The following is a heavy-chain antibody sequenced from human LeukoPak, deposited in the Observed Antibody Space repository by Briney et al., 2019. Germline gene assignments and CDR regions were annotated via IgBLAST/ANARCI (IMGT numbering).Heavy chain of an antibody. V-gene: IGHV1-3*01. J-gene: IGHJ4*02. CDR1: GYTFTTYA. D-gene: IGHD4-17*01. CDR3: AHLLDYGDNRLDF. Sequence: ASVKVSCKASGYTFTTYAIHWVRQAPGQRLEWMGWINAADNTKYSQKFQGRVTFTRDTSASTAYMELSSLRSEDTAIYYCAHLLDYGDNRLDFWGQGTLVTVSS. CDR2: INAADNT.